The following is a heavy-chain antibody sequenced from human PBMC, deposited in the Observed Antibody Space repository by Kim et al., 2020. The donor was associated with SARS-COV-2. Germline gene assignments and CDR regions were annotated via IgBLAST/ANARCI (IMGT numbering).Heavy chain of an antibody. CDR1: GGSISSSNW. CDR3: ARGPRLLWFGELSLGDDYYYYYGMDV. V-gene: IGHV4-4*02. D-gene: IGHD3-10*01. J-gene: IGHJ6*02. Sequence: SETLSLTCAVSGGSISSSNWWSWVRQPPGKGLEWIGEIYHSGSTNYNPSLKSRVTISVDKSKNQFSLKLSSVTAADTAVYYCARGPRLLWFGELSLGDDYYYYYGMDVWGQGTTVTVSS. CDR2: IYHSGST.